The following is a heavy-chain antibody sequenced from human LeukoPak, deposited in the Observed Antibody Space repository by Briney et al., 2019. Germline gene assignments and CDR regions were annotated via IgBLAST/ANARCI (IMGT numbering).Heavy chain of an antibody. D-gene: IGHD2/OR15-2a*01. J-gene: IGHJ4*02. V-gene: IGHV4-39*01. Sequence: SETLSLTCTVSGGSISRSGYYWSWIRQHPGKGLEWIGYIYYSGSTYYNPSLKSRVTISVDTSKNQFSLKLNSVTAADTAVYFCARGGLSIMGYWGQGTLVTVSS. CDR1: GGSISRSGYY. CDR2: IYYSGST. CDR3: ARGGLSIMGY.